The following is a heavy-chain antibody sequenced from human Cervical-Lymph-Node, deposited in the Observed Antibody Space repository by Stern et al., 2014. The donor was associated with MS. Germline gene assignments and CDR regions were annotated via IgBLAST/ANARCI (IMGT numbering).Heavy chain of an antibody. Sequence: EQLQESGPGLVKPSETLSLTCTVSGGSLRTFSWSCIRQPPGRGLEWIGCVYYNGTTTHNPSLKSRVTMSVDTCKSQLSLRLHSVTAADTAVYYCARHSVGVKDFDSWGQGTLVTVSS. D-gene: IGHD4-23*01. V-gene: IGHV4-59*01. J-gene: IGHJ4*02. CDR1: GGSLRTFS. CDR3: ARHSVGVKDFDS. CDR2: VYYNGTT.